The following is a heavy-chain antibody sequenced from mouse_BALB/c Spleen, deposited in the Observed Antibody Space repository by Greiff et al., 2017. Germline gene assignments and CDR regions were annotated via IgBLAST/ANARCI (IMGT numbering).Heavy chain of an antibody. J-gene: IGHJ4*01. Sequence: EVQLVESGGGLVQPGGSRKLSCAASGFSFSSFGMHWVRQAPEKGLEWVAYISSGSSTIYYADTVKGRFTISRDNPKNTLFLQMTSLRSEDTDMCYCAYGPYYYAMDYWGQGTSVTVSS. V-gene: IGHV5-17*02. CDR1: GFSFSSFG. CDR2: ISSGSSTI. D-gene: IGHD1-2*01. CDR3: AYGPYYYAMDY.